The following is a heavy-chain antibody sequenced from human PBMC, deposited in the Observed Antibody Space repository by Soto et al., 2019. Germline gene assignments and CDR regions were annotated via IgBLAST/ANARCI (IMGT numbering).Heavy chain of an antibody. D-gene: IGHD3-22*01. CDR1: GGTFSNDI. CDR2: IIPLLDIA. Sequence: SVKVSCKASGGTFSNDIITWVRQAPGQGLEWMGRIIPLLDIANYAQKFQGRVTMTTDTSTSTAYMELRSLRSDDTAVYYCAKSGDNSGYYEPLFDYWGQGTLVTVSS. V-gene: IGHV1-69*02. CDR3: AKSGDNSGYYEPLFDY. J-gene: IGHJ4*02.